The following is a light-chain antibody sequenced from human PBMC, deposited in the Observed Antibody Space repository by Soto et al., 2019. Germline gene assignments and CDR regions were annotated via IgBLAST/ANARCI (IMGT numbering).Light chain of an antibody. J-gene: IGKJ4*01. CDR1: QRVSSY. CDR2: DAY. V-gene: IGKV3-11*01. CDR3: QQCSCWPRLT. Sequence: EIVLTQSPATLSLSPGETATLSCRASQRVSSYLAWYQQKPRQAPRILIYDAYNRATSIPARFSGSGSGTDFTLTISSLEHEDFAVYYCQQCSCWPRLTFCGGTKVDIK.